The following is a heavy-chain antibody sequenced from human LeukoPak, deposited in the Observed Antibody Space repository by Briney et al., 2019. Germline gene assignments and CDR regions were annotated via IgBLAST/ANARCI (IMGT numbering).Heavy chain of an antibody. CDR3: ARGGSDHGEYFQH. CDR1: GGSICSYY. J-gene: IGHJ1*01. Sequence: SQTLSLTCTVSGGSICSYYWSWIRQPPGKGLESIGYIHSSGSTNYNPSLKSRVTISVDTSNNQFSLKVSSVTAADTAVYYCARGGSDHGEYFQHWGQGTLVTVSS. CDR2: IHSSGST. V-gene: IGHV4-59*01. D-gene: IGHD2-21*02.